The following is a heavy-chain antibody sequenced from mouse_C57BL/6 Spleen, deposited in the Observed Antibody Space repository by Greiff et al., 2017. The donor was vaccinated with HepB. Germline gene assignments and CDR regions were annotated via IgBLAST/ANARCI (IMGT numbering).Heavy chain of an antibody. D-gene: IGHD1-1*01. V-gene: IGHV1-53*01. CDR1: GYTFTSYW. J-gene: IGHJ2*01. CDR3: AELITTVVATRDY. CDR2: INPSNGGT. Sequence: QVQLQQPGTELVKPGASVKLSCKASGYTFTSYWMHWVKQRPGPGLEWIGNINPSNGGTNSNEKFKSKATLTVDKSSSTAYMQLSSLTSEDAAVYDGAELITTVVATRDYWGQGTTLTVSS.